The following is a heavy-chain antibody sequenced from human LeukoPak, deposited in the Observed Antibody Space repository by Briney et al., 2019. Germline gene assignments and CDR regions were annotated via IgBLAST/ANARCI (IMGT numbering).Heavy chain of an antibody. V-gene: IGHV3-23*01. J-gene: IGHJ4*02. CDR1: GFTFSSYG. Sequence: GGSLRLSCAASGFTFSSYGMSWARQAPGKGLEWVSAISGSGGSTYYADSVKGRFTISRDNSKNTLYLQMNSLRAEDTAVYYCAKEILDHYYGSGSYYIRYYFDYWGQGTLVTVSS. D-gene: IGHD3-10*01. CDR3: AKEILDHYYGSGSYYIRYYFDY. CDR2: ISGSGGST.